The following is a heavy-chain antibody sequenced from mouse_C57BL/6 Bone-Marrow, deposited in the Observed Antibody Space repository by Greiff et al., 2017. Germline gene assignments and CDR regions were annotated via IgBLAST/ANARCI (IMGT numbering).Heavy chain of an antibody. D-gene: IGHD1-1*01. CDR3: TNYYGSYWYFDV. CDR1: GFNIKDDY. V-gene: IGHV14-4*01. J-gene: IGHJ1*03. Sequence: EVQLVESGAELVRPGASVKLSCTASGFNIKDDYMHWVKQRPEQGLEWIGWIDPENGDTEYASKFQGKATITADTSSNTAYLQLSSLTSEDTAVYYCTNYYGSYWYFDVWGTGTTVTVSS. CDR2: IDPENGDT.